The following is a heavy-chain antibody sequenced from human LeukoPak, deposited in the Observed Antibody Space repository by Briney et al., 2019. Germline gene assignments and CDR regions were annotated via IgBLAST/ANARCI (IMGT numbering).Heavy chain of an antibody. CDR2: ISPSGDIT. Sequence: GTLRLSCAASGFTFSNHGMNWVRQAPGKGLEWVSGISPSGDITYYADSVKGRFTISRDNSKNTLYLQMNSLRAEDTAVYYCAKIERYDSVDYWGQGTLVTVSS. CDR1: GFTFSNHG. D-gene: IGHD3-3*01. V-gene: IGHV3-23*01. J-gene: IGHJ4*02. CDR3: AKIERYDSVDY.